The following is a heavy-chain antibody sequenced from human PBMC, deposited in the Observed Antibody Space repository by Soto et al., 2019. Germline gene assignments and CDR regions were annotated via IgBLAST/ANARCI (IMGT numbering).Heavy chain of an antibody. J-gene: IGHJ6*03. CDR1: GFTFSSYG. V-gene: IGHV3-30*18. D-gene: IGHD3-10*01. CDR3: AKDGDYYGSGWGNYYYYYYMDV. CDR2: ISYDGSNK. Sequence: PGGSLRLSCAASGFTFSSYGMHWVRQAPGKGLEWVAVISYDGSNKYYADSVKGRFTISRDNSKNTLYLQMNSLRAEDTAVYYCAKDGDYYGSGWGNYYYYYYMDVWGKGTTVTVS.